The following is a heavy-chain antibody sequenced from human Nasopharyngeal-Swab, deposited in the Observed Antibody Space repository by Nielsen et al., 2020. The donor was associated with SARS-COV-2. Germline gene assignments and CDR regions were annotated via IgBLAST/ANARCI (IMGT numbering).Heavy chain of an antibody. D-gene: IGHD5-18*01. CDR1: GFAFSTYS. J-gene: IGHJ4*02. V-gene: IGHV3-21*01. Sequence: GGSLRLSCAASGFAFSTYSMNWVRQAPGKGPEWASSISSSSSYTYYADSVKGRFTISRDNAKNSLYLQMNSLRAEDTAVYYCAGAPKQVWSRDYFDTWGQGMLVTVSS. CDR2: ISSSSSYT. CDR3: AGAPKQVWSRDYFDT.